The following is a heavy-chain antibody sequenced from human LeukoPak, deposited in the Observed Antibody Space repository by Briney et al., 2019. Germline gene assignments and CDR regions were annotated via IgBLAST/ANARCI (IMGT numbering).Heavy chain of an antibody. CDR1: GGSISSYY. V-gene: IGHV4-59*12. CDR3: AKTPTYCGGDCYYFDP. CDR2: IYYSGST. D-gene: IGHD2-21*02. Sequence: SETLSLTCTVSGGSISSYYWSWIRQPPGKGLEWIGYIYYSGSTNYNPSLKSRVTISVDTSKNRFSLKLSSVTAADTAMYFCAKTPTYCGGDCYYFDPWGQGTLVTVSS. J-gene: IGHJ5*02.